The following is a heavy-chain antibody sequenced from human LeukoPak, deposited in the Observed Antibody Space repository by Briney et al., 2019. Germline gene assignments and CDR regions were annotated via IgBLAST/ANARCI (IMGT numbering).Heavy chain of an antibody. Sequence: ASVKVSCKASGYTFTGYYMHWVRQAPGQGLEWMGWINPNSGGTNSAQKFQGRVTMTRDTSISTAYMELSRLRSDDTAVYYCAIPLRAGKDYYFDYWGQGTLVTVSS. CDR1: GYTFTGYY. V-gene: IGHV1-2*02. CDR2: INPNSGGT. D-gene: IGHD3-3*01. J-gene: IGHJ4*02. CDR3: AIPLRAGKDYYFDY.